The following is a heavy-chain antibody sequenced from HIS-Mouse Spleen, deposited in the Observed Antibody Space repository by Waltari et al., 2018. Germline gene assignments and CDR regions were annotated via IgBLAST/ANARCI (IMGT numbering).Heavy chain of an antibody. CDR2: IYYSGST. Sequence: QLQLQESGPGLVKPSETLSLTCTVSGGSISSSSYYWGWIRQPPGKGLGWIGSIYYSGSTYYNPSRKSRVTISVDTSKNQCSLKLSAVTAADTAVYYCAREIPYSSSWYDWYFDLWGRGTLVTVSS. D-gene: IGHD6-13*01. CDR3: AREIPYSSSWYDWYFDL. CDR1: GGSISSSSYY. J-gene: IGHJ2*01. V-gene: IGHV4-39*07.